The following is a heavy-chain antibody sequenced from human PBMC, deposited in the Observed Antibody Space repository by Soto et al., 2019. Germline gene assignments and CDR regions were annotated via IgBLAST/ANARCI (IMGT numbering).Heavy chain of an antibody. V-gene: IGHV3-23*01. CDR1: GFTFSSYA. CDR3: AKRRGAGGHFDY. D-gene: IGHD2-15*01. Sequence: DVQLLESGGGLGQPGGSLRLSCAASGFTFSSYAMGWVRQGPGKGLEWVGVVSIGGSTHYADSVRGRFTISRDNSKNTLSLQMNSLTAEDTAVYLCAKRRGAGGHFDYWGQGALVTVSS. J-gene: IGHJ4*02. CDR2: VSIGGST.